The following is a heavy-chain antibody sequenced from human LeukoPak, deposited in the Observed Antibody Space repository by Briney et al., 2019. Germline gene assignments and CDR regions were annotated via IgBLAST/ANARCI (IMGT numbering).Heavy chain of an antibody. CDR3: ARGRGGNSGDN. V-gene: IGHV4-34*01. D-gene: IGHD4-23*01. CDR1: GGSFSGYY. J-gene: IGHJ4*02. Sequence: PSETLSLTCAFYGGSFSGYYWSWIRQSPGKGLEWIGEINHSGSTNFNPSLKSRVTISLDTSKNQFSLTLSSLTAADTAVYYCARGRGGNSGDNWGQGTLVTVSP. CDR2: INHSGST.